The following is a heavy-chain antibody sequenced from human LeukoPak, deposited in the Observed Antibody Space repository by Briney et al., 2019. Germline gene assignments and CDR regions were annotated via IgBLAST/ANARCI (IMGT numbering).Heavy chain of an antibody. V-gene: IGHV3-23*05. CDR3: AKDSEVVPAIRENDNRLDS. J-gene: IGHJ5*01. D-gene: IGHD2-2*01. CDR1: GFTFSDYA. CDR2: IIRRGTIT. Sequence: GGSLRLSCAASGFTFSDYAMHWVRQAPGKGLEWVSAIIRRGTITHYGDSVKGRFTISRDNSNNVLYLEMNRLRVEDTAVYFCAKDSEVVPAIRENDNRLDSWGQGTLVIVSS.